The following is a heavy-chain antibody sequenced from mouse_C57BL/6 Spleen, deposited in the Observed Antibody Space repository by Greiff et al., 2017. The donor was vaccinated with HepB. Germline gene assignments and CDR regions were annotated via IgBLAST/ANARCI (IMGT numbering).Heavy chain of an antibody. Sequence: QVQLQQPGAELVKPGASVKLSCKASGYTFTSYWMQWVKQRPGQGLEWIGEIDPSDSYTNYNQKFQGKATLTVDTSSSTAYMQLSSLTSEDSAVYYCARGVVNYGKGVAYWGQGTLVTVSA. CDR3: ARGVVNYGKGVAY. CDR1: GYTFTSYW. V-gene: IGHV1-50*01. J-gene: IGHJ3*01. CDR2: IDPSDSYT. D-gene: IGHD1-1*01.